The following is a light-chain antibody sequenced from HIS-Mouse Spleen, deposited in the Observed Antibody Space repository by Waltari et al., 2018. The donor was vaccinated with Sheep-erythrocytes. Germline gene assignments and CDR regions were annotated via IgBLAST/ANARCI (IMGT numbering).Light chain of an antibody. CDR2: KVS. CDR3: MQGTHWLYT. V-gene: IGKV2-30*02. CDR1: QSLVHSDGNTY. Sequence: DVVMTQSPLSLPVTLGQPASISCRSSQSLVHSDGNTYLNWFQQRPGQSPRRLIYKVSNRDSGVPDRFSGSGSGTDVTLKISRVEAEDVGVYYCMQGTHWLYTFGQGTKLEIK. J-gene: IGKJ2*01.